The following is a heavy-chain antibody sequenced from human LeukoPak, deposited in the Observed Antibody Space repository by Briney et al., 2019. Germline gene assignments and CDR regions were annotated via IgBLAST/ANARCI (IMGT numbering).Heavy chain of an antibody. CDR1: GYTLTELS. Sequence: ASVKVSCKVSGYTLTELSMHWVRQAPGKGLEWMGGFDPEDGETIYAQKFQGRVTMTEDTSTDTAYMELSSLRSGDTAVYYCATVFRFTMIVAWGSAFDIWGQGTMVTVSS. CDR2: FDPEDGET. V-gene: IGHV1-24*01. D-gene: IGHD3-22*01. J-gene: IGHJ3*02. CDR3: ATVFRFTMIVAWGSAFDI.